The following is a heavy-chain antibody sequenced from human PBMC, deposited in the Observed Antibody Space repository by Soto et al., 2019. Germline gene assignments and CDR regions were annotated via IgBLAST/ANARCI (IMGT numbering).Heavy chain of an antibody. J-gene: IGHJ1*01. CDR3: ATFLAVAGTHH. CDR1: GFSFSESG. CDR2: IWYDGSET. Sequence: QVQLVESGGGVVQPGKSLRLSCAASGFSFSESGMEWVRQSPGTGLEWVAAIWYDGSETYYGDSVKGRFTISRDNSKNTLYLQMSGLRAEDTAVYYCATFLAVAGTHHWGQGTLVTVSS. D-gene: IGHD6-19*01. V-gene: IGHV3-33*01.